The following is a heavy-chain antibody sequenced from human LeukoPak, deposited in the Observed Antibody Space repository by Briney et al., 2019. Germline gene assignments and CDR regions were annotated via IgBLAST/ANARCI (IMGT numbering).Heavy chain of an antibody. V-gene: IGHV3-9*01. Sequence: GGSLRLSCAASGFTFDDYAMHWVRQAPGKGLEWVSGISWNSGSIGCADSVKGRFTISRDNAKNSLYLQMNSLRAEDTALYYCAKDHNRKLGYYGPFDYWGQGTLVTVSS. D-gene: IGHD3-3*01. CDR3: AKDHNRKLGYYGPFDY. J-gene: IGHJ4*02. CDR2: ISWNSGSI. CDR1: GFTFDDYA.